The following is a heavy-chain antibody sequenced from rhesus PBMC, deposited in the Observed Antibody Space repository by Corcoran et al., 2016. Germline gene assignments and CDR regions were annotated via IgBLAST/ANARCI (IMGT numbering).Heavy chain of an antibody. V-gene: IGHV4-169*01. CDR3: ARLGNGAFDF. CDR2: IYGSGSST. D-gene: IGHD1-32*01. J-gene: IGHJ3*01. Sequence: QLQLQESGPGLVKPSETLSLTCAVSGGSISSSYWSWIRQAPGKGREWIGYIYGSGSSTNYNPALKSRVTLSVDTSKNQLSLKLSSVTAADTAVYYCARLGNGAFDFWGQGLRVTVSS. CDR1: GGSISSSY.